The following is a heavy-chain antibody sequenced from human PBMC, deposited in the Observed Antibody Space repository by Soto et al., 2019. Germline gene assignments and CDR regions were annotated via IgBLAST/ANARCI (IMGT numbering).Heavy chain of an antibody. J-gene: IGHJ4*02. CDR3: ARVDGYILRPFDY. Sequence: PSETLSLTCTVSGGSISSSSYYWGWIRQPPGKGLEWIGSIYYSGSTYYNPSLKSRVTISVDTSKNQFSLKLSSVTAADTAVYYCARVDGYILRPFDYWGQGTLVTVSS. D-gene: IGHD5-12*01. CDR1: GGSISSSSYY. V-gene: IGHV4-39*01. CDR2: IYYSGST.